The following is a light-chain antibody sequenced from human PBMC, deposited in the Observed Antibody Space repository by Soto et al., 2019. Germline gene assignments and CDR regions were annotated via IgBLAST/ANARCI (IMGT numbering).Light chain of an antibody. Sequence: EIIMTQSPATLSVSPGERATLSCRASQSVSSNLAWYQQKPGQAPRLLIYTASTRATGVPARFSGSGSGTEFTLTIGSLQSEDFAVYYCQQYNNWPPRWTFGQGTKVESK. J-gene: IGKJ1*01. V-gene: IGKV3-15*01. CDR1: QSVSSN. CDR3: QQYNNWPPRWT. CDR2: TAS.